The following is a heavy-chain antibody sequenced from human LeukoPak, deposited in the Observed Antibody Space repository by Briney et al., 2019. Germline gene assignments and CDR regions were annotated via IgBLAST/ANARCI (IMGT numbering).Heavy chain of an antibody. CDR1: GGSISSSIHY. CDR2: IHYSGNT. CDR3: ATYTEDYSGPAFAP. V-gene: IGHV4-39*07. D-gene: IGHD3-16*01. Sequence: PSETLSLTCIVSGGSISSSIHYWGWVRQSPRKGLEWIGTIHYSGNTYYNPSLRSRLTISLDTSNNQFSLKLSSVTAADTAVYYCATYTEDYSGPAFAPWGQGTLVIVSS. J-gene: IGHJ5*02.